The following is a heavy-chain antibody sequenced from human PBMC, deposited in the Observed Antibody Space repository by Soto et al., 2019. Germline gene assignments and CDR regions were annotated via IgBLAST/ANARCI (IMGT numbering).Heavy chain of an antibody. J-gene: IGHJ1*01. CDR2: ISGSGGST. Sequence: PGGSLRLSCAASGFTFSSYAMSWVRQAPGKGLEWVSAISGSGGSTYYADSVKGRFTISRDNSKNTLYLQMNSLRAEDTAVYYCAKDHYYDSSGYPEYFQHWGQGTLVTVSS. CDR3: AKDHYYDSSGYPEYFQH. CDR1: GFTFSSYA. V-gene: IGHV3-23*01. D-gene: IGHD3-22*01.